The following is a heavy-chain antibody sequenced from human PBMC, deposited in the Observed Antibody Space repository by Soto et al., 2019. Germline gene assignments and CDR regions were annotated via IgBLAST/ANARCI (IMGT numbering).Heavy chain of an antibody. D-gene: IGHD5-18*01. J-gene: IGHJ6*02. CDR1: GGTFSSYA. V-gene: IGHV1-69*13. CDR2: IIPIFGTA. CDR3: ASDSPGYSYGLWAKYYYYYGMDV. Sequence: SVKVSCKASGGTFSSYAISWVRQAPGQGLEWMGGIIPIFGTANYAQKFQGRVTITADESTSTAYMELSSLRSEDTAVYYCASDSPGYSYGLWAKYYYYYGMDVWGQGTTVTVSS.